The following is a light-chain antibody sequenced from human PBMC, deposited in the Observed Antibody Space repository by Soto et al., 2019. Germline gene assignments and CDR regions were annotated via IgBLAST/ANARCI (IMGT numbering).Light chain of an antibody. CDR1: SSNIGGNS. CDR2: DDD. V-gene: IGLV1-51*01. CDR3: AAWDDRLNGPV. J-gene: IGLJ1*01. Sequence: QSVLTQPPSVSAAPGQRVTISCSGSSSNIGGNSVSWYQQLPGTAPKLLIYDDDKRPSGIPDRFSGSKSGTSATLGITGFQTGDEADYYCAAWDDRLNGPVFGTGTKVTVL.